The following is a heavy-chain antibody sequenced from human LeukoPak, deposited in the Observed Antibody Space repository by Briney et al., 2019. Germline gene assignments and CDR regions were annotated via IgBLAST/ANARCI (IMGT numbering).Heavy chain of an antibody. Sequence: ASVKVSCKTSGYSFTGYYIHWVRQAPGQGLEWMGWISAYNGNTNYAQKLQGRVTMTTDTSTSTAYMELRSLRSDDTAVYYCAREGRGRLPQDVWGQGTTVTVSS. D-gene: IGHD5-18*01. CDR3: AREGRGRLPQDV. J-gene: IGHJ6*02. V-gene: IGHV1-18*04. CDR2: ISAYNGNT. CDR1: GYSFTGYY.